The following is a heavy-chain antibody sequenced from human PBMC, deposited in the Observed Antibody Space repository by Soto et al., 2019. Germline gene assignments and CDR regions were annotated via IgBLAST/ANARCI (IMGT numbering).Heavy chain of an antibody. Sequence: GGSLRLSCAASGFTFSSYGMHWVRQAPGKGLEWVAVIWYDGSNKYYADSVKGRFTISRDNSKNTLYLQMNSLRAEDTAVYYCARDYWGEEYYYGSGSYYKFAFDIWGQGTVVTVSS. CDR1: GFTFSSYG. CDR2: IWYDGSNK. D-gene: IGHD3-10*01. V-gene: IGHV3-33*01. CDR3: ARDYWGEEYYYGSGSYYKFAFDI. J-gene: IGHJ3*02.